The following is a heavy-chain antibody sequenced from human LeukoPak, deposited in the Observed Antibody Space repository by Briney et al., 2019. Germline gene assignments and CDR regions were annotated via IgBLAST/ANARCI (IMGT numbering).Heavy chain of an antibody. J-gene: IGHJ6*02. CDR2: IIPILGIA. CDR1: GGTFSSYA. CDR3: ARDRWYYYGTGSPDYYYGMDV. Sequence: SVKVSCKASGGTFSSYAITWVRQAPGQGLELMGRIIPILGIANYAQKFQGRVTITADKSTSTAYMELSSLRSEDTAVYYCARDRWYYYGTGSPDYYYGMDVWGQGTTVTVSS. D-gene: IGHD3-10*01. V-gene: IGHV1-69*04.